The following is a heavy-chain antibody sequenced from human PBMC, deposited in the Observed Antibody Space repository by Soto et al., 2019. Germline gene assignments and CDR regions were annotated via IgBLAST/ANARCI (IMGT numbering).Heavy chain of an antibody. CDR2: IWYDGSNK. CDR1: GFTFSSYG. D-gene: IGHD2-8*01. CDR3: ARALRNGYFYGMDI. V-gene: IGHV3-33*01. J-gene: IGHJ6*02. Sequence: GSLRLSCAASGFTFSSYGMHWVRQAPGKGLEWVAVIWYDGSNKYYADSVKGRFTISRDNSKNTLYLQMNSLRAEDTAVYYCARALRNGYFYGMDIWGQGTTVTVSS.